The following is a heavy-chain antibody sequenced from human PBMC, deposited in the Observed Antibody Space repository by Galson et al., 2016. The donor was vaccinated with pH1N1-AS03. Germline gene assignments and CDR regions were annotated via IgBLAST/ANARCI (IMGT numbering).Heavy chain of an antibody. J-gene: IGHJ6*02. CDR1: GYTFSNHW. CDR3: ARQRDGRGSGSEWLFWYGMDV. D-gene: IGHD3-3*01. CDR2: IYPADSST. Sequence: QSGAEVKKPGESLKISCKVSGYTFSNHWIGWVRQMPGKGLEWMGIIYPADSSTTYSPSFQGQVTISAAQSISTAYLQWSSLRASDTAMYFCARQRDGRGSGSEWLFWYGMDVWGQGTTVIVSS. V-gene: IGHV5-51*01.